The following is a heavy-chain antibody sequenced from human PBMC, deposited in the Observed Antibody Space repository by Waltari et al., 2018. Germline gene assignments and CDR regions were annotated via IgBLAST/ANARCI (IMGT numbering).Heavy chain of an antibody. V-gene: IGHV3-23*01. D-gene: IGHD3-3*01. CDR3: AKDHGLLEWSP. CDR2: IRGSGGST. J-gene: IGHJ4*02. CDR1: GFTFSSYA. Sequence: EVQLLESGGGLVQPGGSLRLSCAASGFTFSSYAMSWVRQTPGKGLEWVSAIRGSGGSTYYADSVKGRFTISRDNSKNTLYLQMNSLRAEDTAVYYCAKDHGLLEWSPWGQGTLVTVSS.